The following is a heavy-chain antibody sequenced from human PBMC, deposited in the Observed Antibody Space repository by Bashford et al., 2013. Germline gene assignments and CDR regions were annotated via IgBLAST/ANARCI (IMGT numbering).Heavy chain of an antibody. Sequence: ASVKVSCKASGYTFTNYHIQWVRQAPGLGFEWMGRIDPSDDTTRFAQNFQDRLTIIRDTSTSTIYMELSSLTSEDTAVYYCARGYHDILTGNDRGNWFGPWGQGTLVTVSS. D-gene: IGHD3-9*01. V-gene: IGHV1-46*01. CDR3: ARGYHDILTGNDRGNWFGP. CDR2: IDPSDDTT. J-gene: IGHJ5*02. CDR1: GYTFTNYH.